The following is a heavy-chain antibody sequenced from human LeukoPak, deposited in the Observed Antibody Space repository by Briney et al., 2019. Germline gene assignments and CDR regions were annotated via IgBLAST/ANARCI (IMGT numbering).Heavy chain of an antibody. CDR3: AREVPTMIVVVIDAFDI. D-gene: IGHD3-22*01. J-gene: IGHJ3*02. V-gene: IGHV3-21*01. Sequence: GGSLRLSCAASGFTFSSYSMNWVRQAPGKGLEWVSSISSSSSYIYYADSVKGRFTTSRDNAKNSLYLQMNSLRAEDTAVYYCAREVPTMIVVVIDAFDIWGQGTMVTVSS. CDR1: GFTFSSYS. CDR2: ISSSSSYI.